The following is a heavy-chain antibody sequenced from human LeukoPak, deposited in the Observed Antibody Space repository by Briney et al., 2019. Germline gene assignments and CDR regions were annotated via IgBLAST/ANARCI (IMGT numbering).Heavy chain of an antibody. CDR3: ASPPYYYDSSGYYSWDY. V-gene: IGHV1-69*13. CDR2: IIPIFGTA. Sequence: ASVKVSCKASGGTFSRYAISWVRQAPGQGLEWMGGIIPIFGTANYAQKFQGRVTITADESTSTAYMELSSLRSEDTAVYYCASPPYYYDSSGYYSWDYWGQGTLVTVSS. D-gene: IGHD3-22*01. J-gene: IGHJ4*02. CDR1: GGTFSRYA.